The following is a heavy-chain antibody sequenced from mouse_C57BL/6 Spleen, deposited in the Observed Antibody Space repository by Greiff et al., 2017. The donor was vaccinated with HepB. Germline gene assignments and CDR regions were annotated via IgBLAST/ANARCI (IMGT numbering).Heavy chain of an antibody. CDR3: ARPDGYYGYFDV. D-gene: IGHD2-3*01. Sequence: EVKLMESGGGLVQPGGSLKLSCAASGFTFSDYYMYWVRQTPEKRLEWVAYISNGGGSTYYPDTVKGRFTISRDNAKNTLYLQMSRLKSEDTAMYYCARPDGYYGYFDVWGTGTTVTVSS. J-gene: IGHJ1*03. V-gene: IGHV5-12*01. CDR1: GFTFSDYY. CDR2: ISNGGGST.